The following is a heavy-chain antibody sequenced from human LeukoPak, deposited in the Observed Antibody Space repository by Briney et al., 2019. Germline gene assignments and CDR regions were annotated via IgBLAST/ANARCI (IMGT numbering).Heavy chain of an antibody. V-gene: IGHV4-4*08. Sequence: SETLSLTCTVSGGSISSYYWSWIRQPPGKGLEWIGYIYTSGSTNYNPSLKSRVTMSVDTSKNQFSLKLSSVTAADTAVYYCARDSNAFDIWGQGTMVTVSS. CDR3: ARDSNAFDI. D-gene: IGHD2-2*01. CDR2: IYTSGST. J-gene: IGHJ3*02. CDR1: GGSISSYY.